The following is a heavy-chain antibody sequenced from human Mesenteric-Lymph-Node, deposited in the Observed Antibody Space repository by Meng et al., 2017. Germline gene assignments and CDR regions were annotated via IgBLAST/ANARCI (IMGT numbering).Heavy chain of an antibody. V-gene: IGHV4-4*07. CDR1: RGSISSYY. D-gene: IGHD3-10*01. CDR3: ASAPWASGSFDD. CDR2: FHLSGST. J-gene: IGHJ4*01. Sequence: SETLSLTCTVSRGSISSYYWNWIRQPAGKGLEWIGRFHLSGSTYYNPSLKSRVTLSVDTSKSQFSLKLRSVTAADTAVYYCASAPWASGSFDDWGHGTLVTVSS.